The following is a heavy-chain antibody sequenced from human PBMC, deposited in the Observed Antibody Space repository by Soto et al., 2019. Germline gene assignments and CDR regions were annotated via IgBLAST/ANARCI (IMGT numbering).Heavy chain of an antibody. J-gene: IGHJ5*02. D-gene: IGHD3-9*01. CDR3: ARGSYDILTGYTTPFDP. CDR2: IIPIFGTA. V-gene: IGHV1-69*01. Sequence: QVQLVQSGAEVKKPGSSVKVSCKASGGTFSSYAISWVRQAPGQGLEWMGGIIPIFGTANYAQKFQCRVTSTADESTSTAYMELSSLRSEDTAVYYCARGSYDILTGYTTPFDPWGQGTLVTVSS. CDR1: GGTFSSYA.